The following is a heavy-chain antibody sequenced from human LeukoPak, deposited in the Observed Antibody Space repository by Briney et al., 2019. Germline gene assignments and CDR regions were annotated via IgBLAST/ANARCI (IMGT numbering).Heavy chain of an antibody. V-gene: IGHV4-59*01. CDR3: ARGNLPYYFDF. J-gene: IGHJ4*02. Sequence: PSETLSLTCTVSGDSISGYYWSWLRQPPGKRLEWLGYIYCTGNTNYNPSLKSRVTMSVDSSKNQFSLRLNSVTAADTAVYYCARGNLPYYFDFWGQGTLVTVSS. CDR2: IYCTGNT. D-gene: IGHD4-23*01. CDR1: GDSISGYY.